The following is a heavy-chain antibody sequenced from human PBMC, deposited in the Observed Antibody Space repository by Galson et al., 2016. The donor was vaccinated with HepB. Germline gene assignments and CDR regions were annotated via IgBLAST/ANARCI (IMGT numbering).Heavy chain of an antibody. V-gene: IGHV1-69*13. CDR3: ARGTVQPLLLDD. D-gene: IGHD3-10*01. CDR2: IIPVVGTA. J-gene: IGHJ4*02. CDR1: GDSFFSSA. Sequence: SVKVSCKASGDSFFSSAINWVRQAPGQGLEWMGAIIPVVGTANYAQKFQDRVTITADESTTTAHMELNRLRSDDTGTYYCARGTVQPLLLDDWGQGTLVTVSS.